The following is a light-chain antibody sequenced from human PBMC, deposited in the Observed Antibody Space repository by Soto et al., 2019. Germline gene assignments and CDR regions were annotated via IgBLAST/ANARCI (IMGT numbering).Light chain of an antibody. J-gene: IGKJ4*01. CDR1: QSIRRW. Sequence: DIQMTQSPSILSASVGDRVTITCRASQSIRRWLAWSQQKPGKAPKLLIYDAYSLESGVPSRFSGRRSGTEFTLTIAGLQPEDFATYYCQQYESYSPLTFGGGTKVEIK. CDR3: QQYESYSPLT. V-gene: IGKV1-5*01. CDR2: DAY.